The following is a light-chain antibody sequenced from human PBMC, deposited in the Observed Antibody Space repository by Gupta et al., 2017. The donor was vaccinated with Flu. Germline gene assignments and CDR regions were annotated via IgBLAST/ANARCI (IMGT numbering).Light chain of an antibody. V-gene: IGKV1-8*01. CDR2: AAS. CDR1: QGISSY. CDR3: QQEDSYPLT. Sequence: AIRMTQSPSSFSASTGDRFTITCRASQGISSYLAWYQQKPGKAPKLLIYAASTLQSGVPSRFSGSGSGTDFTLTISCLQSEDFATYYCQQEDSYPLTFGGGTKVEIK. J-gene: IGKJ4*01.